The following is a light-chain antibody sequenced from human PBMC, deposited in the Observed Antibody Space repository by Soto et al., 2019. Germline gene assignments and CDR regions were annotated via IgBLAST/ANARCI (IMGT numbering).Light chain of an antibody. CDR2: EFS. CDR3: SSYTSSSTLYVV. V-gene: IGLV2-14*01. Sequence: QSVLTQPASVSGSPGQSITISCTGTSSDVGGYNYVSWYQQHPGKAPKLMIYEFSNRPSGVSNRFSGSKSGNTASLTISGLQAEDEADYYCSSYTSSSTLYVVFGGGTKLTVL. CDR1: SSDVGGYNY. J-gene: IGLJ2*01.